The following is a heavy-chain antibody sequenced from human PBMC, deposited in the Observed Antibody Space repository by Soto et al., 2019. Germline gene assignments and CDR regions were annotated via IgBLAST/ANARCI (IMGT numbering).Heavy chain of an antibody. CDR3: ARGYYDSSAYSYFDY. J-gene: IGHJ4*02. D-gene: IGHD3-22*01. CDR1: GYIFTNYN. V-gene: IGHV1-46*01. Sequence: GASVKVSCKASGYIFTNYNMHWVRQAPGQGLEWMGTINPSGGSRSYAQKFQGRVTMTRDTSTRTVFMELSSLRSEDTAVYYCARGYYDSSAYSYFDYWGQGTLVT. CDR2: INPSGGSR.